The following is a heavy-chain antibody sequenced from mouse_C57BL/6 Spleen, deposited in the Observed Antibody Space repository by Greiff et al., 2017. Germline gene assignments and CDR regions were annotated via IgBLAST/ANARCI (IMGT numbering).Heavy chain of an antibody. J-gene: IGHJ2*01. CDR2: ISSGSSTI. CDR3: ASNYEGYFDY. V-gene: IGHV5-17*01. D-gene: IGHD2-1*01. Sequence: EVKVVESGGGLVKPGGSLKLSCAASGFTFSDYGMHWVRQAPEKGLEWVAYISSGSSTIYYADTVKGRFTISRDNAKNTLFLQMTSLRSEDTAMYYCASNYEGYFDYWGQGTTLTVSS. CDR1: GFTFSDYG.